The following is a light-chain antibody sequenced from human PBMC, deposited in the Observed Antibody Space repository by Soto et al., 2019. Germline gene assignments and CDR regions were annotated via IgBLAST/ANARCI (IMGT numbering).Light chain of an antibody. V-gene: IGLV2-14*03. CDR1: SSDVGGYNY. J-gene: IGLJ2*01. CDR3: NSYASVNSPVL. CDR2: GVS. Sequence: QSALTQPASLSGSPGQSITISCTGTSSDVGGYNYVSWYQQHPGKAPRLMIYGVSNRPLGVSYRFSGSKSGNTASLTISGLRSEEEADYYCNSYASVNSPVLFGGGTKGTVL.